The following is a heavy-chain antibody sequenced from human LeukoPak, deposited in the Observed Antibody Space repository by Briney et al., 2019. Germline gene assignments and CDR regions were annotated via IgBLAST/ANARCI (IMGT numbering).Heavy chain of an antibody. J-gene: IGHJ6*04. CDR2: INHSGST. Sequence: SETLSLTCAVYDGSFSGCYWSWIRQPPGKGLEWIGEINHSGSTNYNPSLKSRVTISVDTSKNQFSLKLSSVTAADTAVCYCARGSTPPYYYGMDVWGKGTTVTVSS. CDR3: ARGSTPPYYYGMDV. V-gene: IGHV4-34*01. CDR1: DGSFSGCY.